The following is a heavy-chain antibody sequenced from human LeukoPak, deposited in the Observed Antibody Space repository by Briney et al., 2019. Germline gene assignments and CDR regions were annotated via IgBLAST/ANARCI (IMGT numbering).Heavy chain of an antibody. CDR3: ARDDGGNFNDAFDI. D-gene: IGHD4-23*01. V-gene: IGHV3-7*01. J-gene: IGHJ3*02. CDR1: GFTFSSYW. CDR2: IRQDGSYK. Sequence: PGGSLRLSCAASGFTFSSYWMSWVRQAPGKGLEWVANIRQDGSYKQYVDSVKGRFTISRDNAENSVYLQMNRLRAEDTAVYFCARDDGGNFNDAFDIWGQGTMVTVSS.